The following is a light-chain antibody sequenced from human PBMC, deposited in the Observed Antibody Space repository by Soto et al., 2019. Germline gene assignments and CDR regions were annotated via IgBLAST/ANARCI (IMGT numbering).Light chain of an antibody. CDR3: QQFNNYPLT. J-gene: IGKJ4*01. CDR2: DAS. V-gene: IGKV1D-13*01. CDR1: QGISSA. Sequence: IHLTLSPSSLSASVGHRVTITCRATQGISSALAWYQQKQGKAPKLLIYDASSLESGVPSRFSGSGSGTDFTLTISSLQTEDFATYYCQQFNNYPLTFGGGTKVDIK.